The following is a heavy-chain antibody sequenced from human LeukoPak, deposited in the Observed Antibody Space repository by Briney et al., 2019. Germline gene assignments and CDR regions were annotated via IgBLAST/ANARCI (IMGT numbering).Heavy chain of an antibody. V-gene: IGHV4-59*08. Sequence: PSETLSLICTVSGGSINSYYWSWIRQPPGKGLEWIGYIYYRGSTNYNPSLKSRVTISVDTSKNQFSLKLSSVTAADTAVYYCARHVHWFGELLGAFDIWGQGTMVTVSS. J-gene: IGHJ3*02. CDR1: GGSINSYY. CDR2: IYYRGST. CDR3: ARHVHWFGELLGAFDI. D-gene: IGHD3-10*01.